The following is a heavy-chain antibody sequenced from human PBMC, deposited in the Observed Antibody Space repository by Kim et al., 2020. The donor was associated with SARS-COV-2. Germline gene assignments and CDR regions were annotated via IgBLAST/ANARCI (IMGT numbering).Heavy chain of an antibody. CDR3: AKSERITMRVMITLIDY. CDR2: ISGSGGST. D-gene: IGHD3-22*01. CDR1: GFTFSSYA. V-gene: IGHV3-23*01. J-gene: IGHJ4*02. Sequence: GGSLRLSCAASGFTFSSYAMSWVRQAPGKGLEWVSAISGSGGSTYYADSVKGRFTISRDNSKNTLYLQMNSLRAEDTAVYYCAKSERITMRVMITLIDYWGQGTLVTVSS.